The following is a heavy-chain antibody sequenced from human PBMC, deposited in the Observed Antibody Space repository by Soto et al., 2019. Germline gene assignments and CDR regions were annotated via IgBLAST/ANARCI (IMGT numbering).Heavy chain of an antibody. CDR1: GGSISRGGYY. CDR3: ARFRGWPTYYFDY. J-gene: IGHJ4*02. Sequence: QVQLQESGPGLVKPSQTLSLTCSVSGGSISRGGYYWSWIRQHPGKGLEWIGYLYYTGSTSYNPSLRRRLTIAGGPSKTQFSSKLSSVPDAETAVYYCARFRGWPTYYFDYWGQGTLGTVSS. D-gene: IGHD3-10*01. CDR2: LYYTGST. V-gene: IGHV4-31*03.